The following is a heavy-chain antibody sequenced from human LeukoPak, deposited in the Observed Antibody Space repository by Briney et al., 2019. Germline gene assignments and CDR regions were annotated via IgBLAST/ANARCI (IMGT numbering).Heavy chain of an antibody. V-gene: IGHV3-7*04. Sequence: GGSLRLSCAASGFTFGSYAMSWVRQAPGKGLEWVASIKFDESERHHVDSVKGRFTISRDNAKNSLYLQMNSLRAEDTAVYFCTRVTTNGYFEYWGQGTLVTVSS. CDR1: GFTFGSYA. D-gene: IGHD1/OR15-1a*01. CDR2: IKFDESER. J-gene: IGHJ4*02. CDR3: TRVTTNGYFEY.